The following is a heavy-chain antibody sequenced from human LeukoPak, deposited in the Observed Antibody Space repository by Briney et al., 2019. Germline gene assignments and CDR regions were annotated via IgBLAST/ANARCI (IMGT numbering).Heavy chain of an antibody. CDR1: GFTFRSQN. CDR2: ISTSGDST. D-gene: IGHD6-19*01. CDR3: VKNGWLDY. V-gene: IGHV3-21*06. Sequence: GGSLRLSCAASGFTFRSQNMNWARQAPGKGLEWVAYISTSGDSTKYADSVEGRFTISRDNAENSLYLLMNSLRVEDTAVYYCVKNGWLDYWGQGILVTVSS. J-gene: IGHJ4*02.